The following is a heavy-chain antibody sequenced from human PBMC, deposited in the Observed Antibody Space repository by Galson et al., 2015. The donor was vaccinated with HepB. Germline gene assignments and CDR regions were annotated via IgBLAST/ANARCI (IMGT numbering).Heavy chain of an antibody. CDR2: ISSSSSYI. D-gene: IGHD2-2*01. CDR3: ARDFMGSYQLLFWYYGMDV. V-gene: IGHV3-21*01. Sequence: SLRLSCAASGFTFSGYSMNWVRQAPGKGLEWVSSISSSSSYIYYADSVKGRFTISRDNAKNSLYLQMNSLRAEDTAVYYCARDFMGSYQLLFWYYGMDVWGQGTTVTVSS. J-gene: IGHJ6*02. CDR1: GFTFSGYS.